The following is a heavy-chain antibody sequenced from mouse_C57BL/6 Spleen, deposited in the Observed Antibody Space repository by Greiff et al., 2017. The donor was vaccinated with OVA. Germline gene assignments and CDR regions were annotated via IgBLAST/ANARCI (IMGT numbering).Heavy chain of an antibody. J-gene: IGHJ1*03. D-gene: IGHD1-1*01. Sequence: EVQGVESGGDLVKPGGSLKLSCAASGFTFSSYGMSWVRQTPDKRLEWVATISSGGSYTYYPDSVKGRFTISRDKAKNTLYLQMSSLKSEDTAMYYCARQDYGSSYVDWYFDVWGTGTTVTVSS. V-gene: IGHV5-6*01. CDR3: ARQDYGSSYVDWYFDV. CDR1: GFTFSSYG. CDR2: ISSGGSYT.